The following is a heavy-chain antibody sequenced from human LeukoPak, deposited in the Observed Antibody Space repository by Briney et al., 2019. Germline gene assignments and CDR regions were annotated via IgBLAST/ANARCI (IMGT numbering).Heavy chain of an antibody. V-gene: IGHV4-59*01. CDR1: GVSITSYY. J-gene: IGHJ4*02. D-gene: IGHD2-21*02. Sequence: PSETLSLTCAVSGVSITSYYWSWIRQPPGKGLEWIGYIYDSGSTNYNPSLKGRVTMSVDTSKNLLSLNLTSVTAADTAVYYCARGQPSCGGDCYSTWGQGTLVTVSS. CDR2: IYDSGST. CDR3: ARGQPSCGGDCYST.